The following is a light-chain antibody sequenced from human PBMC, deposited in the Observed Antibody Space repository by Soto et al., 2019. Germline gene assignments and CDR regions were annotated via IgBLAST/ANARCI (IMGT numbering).Light chain of an antibody. CDR3: ASWDARLGAWV. CDR2: SDS. V-gene: IGLV1-47*02. Sequence: QAVVTQPPSASGTPGQRVTISCSGSSSNIATYYVDWYQHLPGTAPQLLIYSDSHRPSGVPDRFSASKSGASASLAISGLRSEDKGDYYCASWDARLGAWVFGGGTKLTVL. CDR1: SSNIATYY. J-gene: IGLJ3*02.